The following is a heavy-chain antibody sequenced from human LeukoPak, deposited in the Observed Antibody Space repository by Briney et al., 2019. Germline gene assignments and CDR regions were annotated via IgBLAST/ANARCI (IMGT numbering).Heavy chain of an antibody. J-gene: IGHJ6*03. V-gene: IGHV4-30-4*08. Sequence: PSETLSLTCTVSGGSISSGDYYWSWIRQPPGKGLEWIGYIYYSGSTYYNPSLKSRVTISVDTSKNQFSLKLSSVTAADTAVYYCARDEGDILTGWGIPIMDVWGKGTTVTVSS. CDR3: ARDEGDILTGWGIPIMDV. D-gene: IGHD3-9*01. CDR1: GGSISSGDYY. CDR2: IYYSGST.